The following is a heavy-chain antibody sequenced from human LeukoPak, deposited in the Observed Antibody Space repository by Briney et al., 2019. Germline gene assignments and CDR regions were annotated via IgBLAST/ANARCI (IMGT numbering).Heavy chain of an antibody. Sequence: GGSLRLSCAASGFTFSDSYMTWVRQAPGKGVEWVAYISGSGHDINYSDSVKGRFTISRDNAKNSLYLQMNSLRAEDTAVYYCARDSPGDTAMGYWGQGTLVTVSS. J-gene: IGHJ4*02. D-gene: IGHD5-18*01. V-gene: IGHV3-11*06. CDR3: ARDSPGDTAMGY. CDR1: GFTFSDSY. CDR2: ISGSGHDI.